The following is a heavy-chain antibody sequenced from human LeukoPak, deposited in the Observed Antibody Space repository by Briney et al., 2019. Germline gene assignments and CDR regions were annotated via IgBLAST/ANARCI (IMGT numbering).Heavy chain of an antibody. V-gene: IGHV3-7*01. CDR1: GFTFSIYW. Sequence: SGGSLRLSCAASGFTFSIYWMSWVRQAPGKGLEWVANIKQDGSEKYYVDSVKGRFTISRDNAKNSLYLQMNSLRAEDTAVYYCARGGDCSGGSCYRVFDYWGQGTLVTVSS. J-gene: IGHJ4*02. D-gene: IGHD2-15*01. CDR3: ARGGDCSGGSCYRVFDY. CDR2: IKQDGSEK.